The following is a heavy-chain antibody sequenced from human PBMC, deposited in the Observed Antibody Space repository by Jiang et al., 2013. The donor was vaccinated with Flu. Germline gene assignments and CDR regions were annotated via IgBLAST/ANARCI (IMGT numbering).Heavy chain of an antibody. CDR1: GVSVTNSSYY. J-gene: IGHJ5*02. CDR3: ARVKSGGWFDP. Sequence: GPGLVKPSETLSLTCTVSGVSVTNSSYYWSWIRHAPREGDWSGWGYVYYSGSTDYYPSLKSRVTISVDTSKNQFSLKVNSVTAADTAVYYCARVKSGGWFDPWGQGTLVTVSS. D-gene: IGHD1-26*01. CDR2: VYYSGST. V-gene: IGHV4-61*01.